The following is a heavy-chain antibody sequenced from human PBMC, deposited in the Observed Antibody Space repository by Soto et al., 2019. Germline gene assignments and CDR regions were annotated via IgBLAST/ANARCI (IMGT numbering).Heavy chain of an antibody. CDR1: GGSFSGYY. D-gene: IGHD3-10*01. CDR2: INHSGST. Sequence: QVQLQQWGAGLLKPSETLSLTCAVYGGSFSGYYWNWIRQAPGKGLEWIGEINHSGSTNYNPSLKSRVTLSVDPSKSQVALKLSSGSAADTAVYYCARGKVVRGAYVTLEYWGQGTLVTVSS. CDR3: ARGKVVRGAYVTLEY. V-gene: IGHV4-34*01. J-gene: IGHJ4*02.